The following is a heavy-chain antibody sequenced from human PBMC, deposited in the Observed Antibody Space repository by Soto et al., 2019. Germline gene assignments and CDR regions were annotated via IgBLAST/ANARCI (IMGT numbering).Heavy chain of an antibody. CDR1: GYTFTSYY. J-gene: IGHJ4*02. D-gene: IGHD1-26*01. CDR2: INPSGGST. CDR3: ARDFYPLLGATVQTIIDY. Sequence: GASVKVSCKASGYTFTSYYMHWVRQAPGQGLEWMGIINPSGGSTSYAQKFQGRVTMTRDTSTSTVYMELSSLRSEDTAVYYCARDFYPLLGATVQTIIDYWGQGTLVTVSS. V-gene: IGHV1-46*03.